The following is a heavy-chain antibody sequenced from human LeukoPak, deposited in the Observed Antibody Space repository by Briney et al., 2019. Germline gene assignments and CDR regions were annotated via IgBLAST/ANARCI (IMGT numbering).Heavy chain of an antibody. V-gene: IGHV4-39*07. CDR3: ARADSGSYPR. CDR2: IYYSGSS. D-gene: IGHD1-26*01. Sequence: SETLSLTCSVSGGSISSSSSYWGWIRQPPGKGLEWIGSIYYSGSSFDNPALKSRVTISVDTSKNQFSLKLSSVTAADTAVYYCARADSGSYPRWGQGTLVTVSS. CDR1: GGSISSSSSY. J-gene: IGHJ4*02.